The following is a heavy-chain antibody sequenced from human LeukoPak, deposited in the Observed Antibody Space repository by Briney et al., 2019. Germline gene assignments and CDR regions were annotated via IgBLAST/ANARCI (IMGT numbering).Heavy chain of an antibody. CDR2: INHSRCT. D-gene: IGHD2-15*01. V-gene: IGHV4-34*01. Sequence: PSETLSLTCAVYGGSFSGYYWSWIRQPPGEGLEGSGEINHSRCTNHNPFRKSRVNIPLDTSKNQFFLALGPVTAADTAVYYCARGTPVVVAATRPHWFDPWGQGTLVTVSS. CDR1: GGSFSGYY. J-gene: IGHJ5*02. CDR3: ARGTPVVVAATRPHWFDP.